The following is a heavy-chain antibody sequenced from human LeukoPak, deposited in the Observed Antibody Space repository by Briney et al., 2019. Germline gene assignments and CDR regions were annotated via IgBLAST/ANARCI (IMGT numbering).Heavy chain of an antibody. CDR3: ARGNAGYSYGYGY. CDR1: GYSFATYW. J-gene: IGHJ4*02. D-gene: IGHD5-18*01. V-gene: IGHV5-51*01. Sequence: GESLKISCKASGYSFATYWIGWVRQMPGKGLEWMGIFYPGDSDTRYSPSFQGQVTISADKSISTAYLQWSSLKASDTAMYYCARGNAGYSYGYGYWGQGTLVTVSS. CDR2: FYPGDSDT.